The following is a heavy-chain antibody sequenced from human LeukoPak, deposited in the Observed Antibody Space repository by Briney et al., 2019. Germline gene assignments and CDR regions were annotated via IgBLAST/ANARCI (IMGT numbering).Heavy chain of an antibody. D-gene: IGHD3-22*01. CDR3: ARDAAILDSSGYYYLW. CDR2: IIPIFGTA. V-gene: IGHV1-69*13. CDR1: GGTISRYA. Sequence: SVKVSCKASGGTISRYAISWVRQVPGQGLEWIGGIIPIFGTANYAQKFQGRVTITADESTSTAYMELSSLRPEDTAVYYCARDAAILDSSGYYYLWWGQGTLVTVSS. J-gene: IGHJ4*02.